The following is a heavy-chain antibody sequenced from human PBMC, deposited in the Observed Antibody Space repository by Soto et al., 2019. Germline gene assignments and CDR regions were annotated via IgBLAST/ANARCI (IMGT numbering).Heavy chain of an antibody. CDR3: ARVWNYYDSRGHFAY. J-gene: IGHJ4*02. D-gene: IGHD3-22*01. Sequence: QVQLVQSGAEVKKPGASVKVSCKASGYTFTSYYVHWVRQAPGQGLEWMGWINPNSGDTNYALNFQGRVTMTRDTSISTAHMELSRLRSDDTAVYYCARVWNYYDSRGHFAYWGQGTLVTVSS. CDR2: INPNSGDT. CDR1: GYTFTSYY. V-gene: IGHV1-2*02.